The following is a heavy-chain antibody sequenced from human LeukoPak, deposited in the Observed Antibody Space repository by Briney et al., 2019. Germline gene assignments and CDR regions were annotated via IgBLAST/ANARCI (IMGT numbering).Heavy chain of an antibody. CDR3: AKDYYDILTGQITIS. V-gene: IGHV3-9*02. Sequence: AGGSLTLSCTASGLTSDDHAMHWVRQVPGKGLEWVSGISWNSGSIGYAVSVTGRFTISRDNAKNSLYLQMNSLRPEDTALYYCAKDYYDILTGQITISWGQGTLVTVSS. D-gene: IGHD3-9*01. CDR1: GLTSDDHA. CDR2: ISWNSGSI. J-gene: IGHJ4*02.